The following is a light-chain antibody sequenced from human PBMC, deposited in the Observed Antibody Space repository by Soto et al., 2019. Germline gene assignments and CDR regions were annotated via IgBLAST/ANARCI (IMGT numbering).Light chain of an antibody. J-gene: IGKJ2*01. CDR2: GAS. CDR1: QSVGYR. V-gene: IGKV3-15*01. CDR3: QQYNNWPPAYT. Sequence: EMVLTQSPATLSVSPGERATLSCRASQSVGYRLAWYQQKPGQAPRLLISGASTRATGIPARFSGSGSGTEFTLPISSLQSEDFAVYYCQQYNNWPPAYTFGQGTMLEI.